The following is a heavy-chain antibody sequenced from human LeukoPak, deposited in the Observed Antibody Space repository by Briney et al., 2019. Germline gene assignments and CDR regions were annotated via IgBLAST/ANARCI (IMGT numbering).Heavy chain of an antibody. CDR3: ARDAGGTWHRSDGYSTGGDYYYGVDV. Sequence: GGSLRLSCAASGFTFSSYAMHWVRQAPGKGLEWVAVISYDGSNKYYADSVKGRFTISRDNVKNSLHLQMHSLTAEDTAVYYCARDAGGTWHRSDGYSTGGDYYYGVDVWGQGTTVTVSS. V-gene: IGHV3-30-3*01. D-gene: IGHD2-8*01. J-gene: IGHJ6*02. CDR2: ISYDGSNK. CDR1: GFTFSSYA.